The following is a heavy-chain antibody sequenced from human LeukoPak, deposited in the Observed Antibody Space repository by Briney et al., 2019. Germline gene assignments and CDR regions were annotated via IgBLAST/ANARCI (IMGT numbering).Heavy chain of an antibody. V-gene: IGHV3-23*01. D-gene: IGHD2-15*01. J-gene: IGHJ2*01. CDR1: GFIFSNYV. CDR3: AKSGCKSGSCNQFWYFDL. Sequence: PGGSLRLSCGASGFIFSNYVMTWVRQAPGRGLEWVSGITGGGETTYYADSVKGRFTVSRDNSKNTLYLQMTSLGADDTAVYYCAKSGCKSGSCNQFWYFDLWGRGTLVTVSS. CDR2: ITGGGETT.